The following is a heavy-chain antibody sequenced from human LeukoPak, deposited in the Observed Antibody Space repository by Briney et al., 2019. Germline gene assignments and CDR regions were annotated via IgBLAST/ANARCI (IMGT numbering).Heavy chain of an antibody. CDR2: IYSGGST. D-gene: IGHD7-27*01. J-gene: IGHJ4*02. CDR3: ARVAETGEDFDY. CDR1: GFTVSSNY. V-gene: IGHV3-66*01. Sequence: GGSLRLSCAASGFTVSSNYMSWVRQAPGKGLEWVSVIYSGGSTYYADSVKGRFTISRDNAKNTLYLQMNSLRAEDTAVYYCARVAETGEDFDYWGQGTLVTVSS.